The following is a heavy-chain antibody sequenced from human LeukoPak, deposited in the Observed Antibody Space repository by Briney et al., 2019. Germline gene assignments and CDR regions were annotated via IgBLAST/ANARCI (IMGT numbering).Heavy chain of an antibody. Sequence: PGGSLRLSCAASGFTFSIYWMDWVRQAPGKGLEWVANIKQDGSAQYYVGSVEGRFTISRDNAKNSLYLQMNSLRAEDTAMYYCAAGDGGDYWGQGPLVTVSS. J-gene: IGHJ4*02. CDR2: IKQDGSAQ. CDR1: GFTFSIYW. CDR3: AAGDGGDY. D-gene: IGHD7-27*01. V-gene: IGHV3-7*01.